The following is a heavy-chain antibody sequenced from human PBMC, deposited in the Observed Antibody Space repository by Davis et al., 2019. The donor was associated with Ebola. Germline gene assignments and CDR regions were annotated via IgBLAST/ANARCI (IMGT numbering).Heavy chain of an antibody. Sequence: GESLKISCAASGFTFSRYWMHWVRQAPGKGLVYVSRISSDGGITIYADSVRGRFTISRDNAKSTPYLQMNSLRADDTAVYYCARDQVDGDGSLNWYFHLWGRGTLVTVSS. J-gene: IGHJ2*01. CDR3: ARDQVDGDGSLNWYFHL. V-gene: IGHV3-74*01. D-gene: IGHD5-24*01. CDR1: GFTFSRYW. CDR2: ISSDGGIT.